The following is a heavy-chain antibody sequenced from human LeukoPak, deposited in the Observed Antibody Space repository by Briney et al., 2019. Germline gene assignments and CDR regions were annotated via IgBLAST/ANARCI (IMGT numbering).Heavy chain of an antibody. CDR2: IYYSGST. V-gene: IGHV4-31*11. CDR1: GGSFSGYY. Sequence: SETLSLTCAVYGGSFSGYYWSWIRQHPGKGLEWIGYIYYSGSTYYNPSLKSRVTISVDTSKNQFSLKLSSVTAADTAVYYCARYCSGGSCYSALEYFQHWGQGTLVTVSS. J-gene: IGHJ1*01. D-gene: IGHD2-15*01. CDR3: ARYCSGGSCYSALEYFQH.